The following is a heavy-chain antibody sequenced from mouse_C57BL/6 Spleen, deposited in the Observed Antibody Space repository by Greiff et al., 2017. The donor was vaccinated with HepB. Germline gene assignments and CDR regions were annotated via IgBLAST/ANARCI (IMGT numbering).Heavy chain of an antibody. CDR1: GFNIKDDY. J-gene: IGHJ3*01. CDR3: TTDGNTGFAY. V-gene: IGHV14-4*01. CDR2: IDPENGDT. D-gene: IGHD1-1*01. Sequence: EVQLQQSGAELVRPGASVKLSCTASGFNIKDDYMHWVKQRPEQGLEWIGWIDPENGDTEYASKFQGKATITADTSSNTAYLQLSSLTSEDTAVYYCTTDGNTGFAYWGQGTLVTVSA.